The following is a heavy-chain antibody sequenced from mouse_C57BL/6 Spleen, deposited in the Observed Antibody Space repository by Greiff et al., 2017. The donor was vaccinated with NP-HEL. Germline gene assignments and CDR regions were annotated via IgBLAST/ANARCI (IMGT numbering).Heavy chain of an antibody. CDR2: FYPGSGSI. CDR1: GYTFTEYT. Sequence: QVQLQQSGAELVKPGASVKLSCKASGYTFTEYTIHWVKQRSGQGLEWIGWFYPGSGSIKYNEKFKDKATLTADKSSSTVYMELSRLTSEDSAVYFCARHEGPIYYDYLAWFAYWGQGTLVTVSA. V-gene: IGHV1-62-2*01. D-gene: IGHD2-4*01. CDR3: ARHEGPIYYDYLAWFAY. J-gene: IGHJ3*01.